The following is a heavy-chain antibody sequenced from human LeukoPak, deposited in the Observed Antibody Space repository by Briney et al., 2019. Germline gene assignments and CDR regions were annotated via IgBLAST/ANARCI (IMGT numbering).Heavy chain of an antibody. CDR1: GFTVSSNY. D-gene: IGHD3-10*01. CDR2: IYSGGST. CDR3: ARASDYYGSGS. Sequence: GGSLRLSCAASGFTVSSNYMSWVRQAPGKGLEWVSVIYSGGSTYYADSVKGRFTISRDNSKNSLSLQMNSLRAEDTAVYYCARASDYYGSGSWGQGTLVTVSS. J-gene: IGHJ5*02. V-gene: IGHV3-53*01.